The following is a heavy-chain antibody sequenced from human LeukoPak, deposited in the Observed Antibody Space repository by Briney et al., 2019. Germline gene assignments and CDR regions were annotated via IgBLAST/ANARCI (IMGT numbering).Heavy chain of an antibody. J-gene: IGHJ4*02. V-gene: IGHV4-31*03. Sequence: SETLSLTCTVSGGSISRGGYYWSWIRQHPGKGLEWIGYIYYSGSTYYDPSFKSRVTMSVDTSMYQFSLKLSSVTAADTAVYYCARRSGYAPYYYDYWGQGILVTVSS. CDR1: GGSISRGGYY. D-gene: IGHD3-22*01. CDR2: IYYSGST. CDR3: ARRSGYAPYYYDY.